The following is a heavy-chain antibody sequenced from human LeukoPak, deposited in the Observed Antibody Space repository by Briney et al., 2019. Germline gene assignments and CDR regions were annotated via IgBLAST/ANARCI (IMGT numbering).Heavy chain of an antibody. CDR3: ATRKSSRLFDY. V-gene: IGHV4-30-4*01. Sequence: SETLSLTCTVSGDSISSGDYYWRWIRQPPGTGLEWIGYIYFSGSTYYNPSLKSRVIISIDTSKNQFSLKLSSVTAADTAVYYCATRKSSRLFDYWGQGTLVTVSS. CDR2: IYFSGST. D-gene: IGHD3-22*01. CDR1: GDSISSGDYY. J-gene: IGHJ4*02.